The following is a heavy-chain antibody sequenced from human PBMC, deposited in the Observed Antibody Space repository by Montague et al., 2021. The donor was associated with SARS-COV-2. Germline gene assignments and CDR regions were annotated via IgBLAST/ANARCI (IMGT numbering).Heavy chain of an antibody. V-gene: IGHV4-31*03. CDR3: ARAPTIFGVVITNFDY. J-gene: IGHJ4*02. Sequence: TLSLTCTVSGGSISSGGYYWSWIRQHPGKGLEWIGYIYYRGSTYYNPSLKSRVTISVDTSKNQFSLKLSSVTAADTAVYYCARAPTIFGVVITNFDYWGQGTLVTVSS. CDR2: IYYRGST. CDR1: GGSISSGGYY. D-gene: IGHD3-3*01.